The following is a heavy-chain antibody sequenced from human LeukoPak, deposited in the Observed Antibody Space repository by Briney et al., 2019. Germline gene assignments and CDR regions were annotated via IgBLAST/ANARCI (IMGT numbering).Heavy chain of an antibody. V-gene: IGHV3-30*04. CDR3: ARDLSWFGDFNWFDP. D-gene: IGHD3-10*01. J-gene: IGHJ5*02. Sequence: GGSLRLSCAATGFTFSSYAMHWVHQAPGKGLEWVAVISYDGSNKYYADSVKGRFSISRDNSKNTLYVQMNSLRAEDTAVYYCARDLSWFGDFNWFDPWGQGTLVTVSS. CDR1: GFTFSSYA. CDR2: ISYDGSNK.